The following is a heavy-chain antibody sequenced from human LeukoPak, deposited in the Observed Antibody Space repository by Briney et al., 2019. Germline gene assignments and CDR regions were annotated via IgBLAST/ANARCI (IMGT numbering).Heavy chain of an antibody. D-gene: IGHD6-13*01. V-gene: IGHV4-34*01. Sequence: SSETLSLTCAVYGGSFSGYYWSWIRQPPGKGLEWIGSIYYSGSTYYNPSLKSRVTISVDTSKNQFSLKLSSVTAADTAVYYCASSSSYYRGHDYWGQGTLVTVSS. CDR2: IYYSGST. CDR3: ASSSSYYRGHDY. CDR1: GGSFSGYY. J-gene: IGHJ4*02.